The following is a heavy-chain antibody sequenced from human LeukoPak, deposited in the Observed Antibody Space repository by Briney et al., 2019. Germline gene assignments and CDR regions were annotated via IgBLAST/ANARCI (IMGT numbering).Heavy chain of an antibody. CDR1: GFTFSSYA. D-gene: IGHD2-2*01. CDR3: ARSKHCSSTSCSQRYYYGMDV. J-gene: IGHJ6*02. V-gene: IGHV3-23*01. CDR2: ISGSGGST. Sequence: RGSLRLSCAASGFTFSSYAMSWVRQAPGKGLEWVSAISGSGGSTYYADSVKGRFTISRDNAKNSLYLQMNSLRAEDTAVYYCARSKHCSSTSCSQRYYYGMDVWGQGTTVTVSS.